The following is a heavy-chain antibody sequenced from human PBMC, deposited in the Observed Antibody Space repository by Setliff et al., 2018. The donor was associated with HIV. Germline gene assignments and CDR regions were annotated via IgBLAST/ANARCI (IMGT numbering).Heavy chain of an antibody. CDR2: IYYSGST. V-gene: IGHV4-61*01. J-gene: IGHJ4*02. D-gene: IGHD3-10*01. CDR1: GGSVSSGSYY. Sequence: PSETLSLTCTVSGGSVSSGSYYWSWIRQPPGKGLEWIGYIYYSGSTKHNPSLKSRVTISLDTSKNQFSLKLSSVTAADTAVYYCARDFGGYWGQGTLVTVSS. CDR3: ARDFGGY.